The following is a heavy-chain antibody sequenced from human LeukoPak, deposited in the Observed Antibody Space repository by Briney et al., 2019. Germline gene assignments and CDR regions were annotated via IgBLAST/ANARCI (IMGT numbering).Heavy chain of an antibody. CDR3: AREHCSSTSCSYFDY. Sequence: PGGSLRLSCAASGFTFSNYEMNWVRQAPGKGLEWVSYSSSSGSTIYYADSVKGRFTISRDNAKNSLYLQMNSLRAEDTAVYYCAREHCSSTSCSYFDYWGQGTLVTVSS. CDR2: SSSSGSTI. V-gene: IGHV3-48*03. J-gene: IGHJ4*02. D-gene: IGHD2-2*01. CDR1: GFTFSNYE.